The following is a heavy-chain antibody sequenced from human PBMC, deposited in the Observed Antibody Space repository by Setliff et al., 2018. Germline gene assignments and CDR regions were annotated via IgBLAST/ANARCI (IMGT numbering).Heavy chain of an antibody. CDR1: GGPLNSYS. D-gene: IGHD3-22*01. Sequence: SVKVSCKASGGPLNSYSFSWVRQAPGQGLEWMGRIIPVLDITRYSRKFQGRVAITADKSTGIIYMELTSLRSDDTAVYYCARHPPPPNYFDIGALDSWGQGTLVTVSS. V-gene: IGHV1-69*02. CDR2: IIPVLDIT. CDR3: ARHPPPPNYFDIGALDS. J-gene: IGHJ4*02.